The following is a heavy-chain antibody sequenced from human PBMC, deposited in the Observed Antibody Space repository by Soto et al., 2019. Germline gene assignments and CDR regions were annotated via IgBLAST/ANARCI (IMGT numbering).Heavy chain of an antibody. D-gene: IGHD5-12*01. Sequence: SETLSLTCTVSGGSISSGDYYWSWIRQPPGKGLEWIGYIYYSGSTYYNPSLKSRVTISVDTSKNQFSLKLSSVTAADTAVYYCATQDIVATKTIDYWGQGTLVTVSS. J-gene: IGHJ4*02. CDR3: ATQDIVATKTIDY. V-gene: IGHV4-30-4*01. CDR1: GGSISSGDYY. CDR2: IYYSGST.